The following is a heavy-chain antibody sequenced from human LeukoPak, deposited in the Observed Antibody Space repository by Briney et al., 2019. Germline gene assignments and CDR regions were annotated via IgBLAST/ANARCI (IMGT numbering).Heavy chain of an antibody. CDR1: GSTFSNAW. CDR3: ATEVVVVVVKWLDP. V-gene: IGHV3-15*01. CDR2: IKSKTDGGTT. D-gene: IGHD2-15*01. Sequence: PGGSLRLSCAASGSTFSNAWMSWVRQAPGKGLEWVGRIKSKTDGGTTDYAAPVKGRFTISRDDSKNMLYLQMNSLKTEDTAVYYCATEVVVVVVKWLDPWGQGTLVTVSS. J-gene: IGHJ5*02.